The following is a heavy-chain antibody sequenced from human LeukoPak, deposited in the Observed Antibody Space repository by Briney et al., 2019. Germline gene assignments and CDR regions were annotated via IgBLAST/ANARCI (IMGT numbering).Heavy chain of an antibody. V-gene: IGHV3-30*18. CDR1: GFTLSYYG. J-gene: IGHJ4*02. Sequence: PGGSLRLSCAASGFTLSYYGMHWVRQAPGKGLEWVAVVSYEGSNKYYADSVKGRFTISRDNTKNTLYLQMNSLRAEDTAEYYCAKPYYYDRSGSGVNHFDYWGQGTLVTVSS. D-gene: IGHD3-22*01. CDR2: VSYEGSNK. CDR3: AKPYYYDRSGSGVNHFDY.